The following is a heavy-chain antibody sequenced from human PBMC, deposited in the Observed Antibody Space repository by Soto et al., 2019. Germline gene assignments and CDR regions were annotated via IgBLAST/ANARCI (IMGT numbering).Heavy chain of an antibody. D-gene: IGHD3-3*01. CDR1: GFTFSSYS. J-gene: IGHJ3*02. V-gene: IGHV3-21*01. CDR2: ISSSSSYI. Sequence: VGSLRLSCAASGFTFSSYSMNWVRQAPGKGLEWVSSISSSSSYIYYADSVKGRFTISRDNAKNSLYLQMNGLRAEDTAVYYCARTIFGVVIDAFDIWGQGTMVTVSS. CDR3: ARTIFGVVIDAFDI.